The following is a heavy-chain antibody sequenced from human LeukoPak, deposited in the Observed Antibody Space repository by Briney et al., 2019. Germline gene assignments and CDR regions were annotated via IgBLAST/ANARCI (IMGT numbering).Heavy chain of an antibody. D-gene: IGHD3-22*01. CDR3: ARESSGTEGSAAFDI. V-gene: IGHV4-31*03. CDR2: IYHSGST. Sequence: SETLSLTCTVSGGSISSGGYYWSWIRQHPGKGLEWIGYIYHSGSTDYNPSLKSRVTISVDTSKNQFSLKLSSVIIADTAVYSCARESSGTEGSAAFDIWGQGTMVTVSS. CDR1: GGSISSGGYY. J-gene: IGHJ3*02.